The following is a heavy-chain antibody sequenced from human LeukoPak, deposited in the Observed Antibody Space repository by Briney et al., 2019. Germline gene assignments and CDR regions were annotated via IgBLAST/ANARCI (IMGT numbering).Heavy chain of an antibody. D-gene: IGHD6-6*01. CDR3: AKDGSSSLNNWFDP. J-gene: IGHJ5*02. CDR1: GFTFDDYA. V-gene: IGHV3-9*01. CDR2: ISWSSGSI. Sequence: GRSLRLSCAASGFTFDDYAMHWVRQAPGKGLEWVSGISWSSGSIGYADSVKGRFTISRDNAKNSLYLQMNSLRAEDTALYYCAKDGSSSLNNWFDPWGQGTLVTGSS.